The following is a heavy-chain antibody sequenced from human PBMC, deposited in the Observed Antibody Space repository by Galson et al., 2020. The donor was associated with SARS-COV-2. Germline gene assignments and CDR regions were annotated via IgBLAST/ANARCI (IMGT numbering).Heavy chain of an antibody. Sequence: SETLSLTCTVSGGSIDRPDNYWAWIRQPPGKGLEYIGYIFHNGAAYYSPSLKSRLTISLDTSKDEFYLRLNSVTAADTAVYYCATIPIYGIYWNFDLWGRGTLVSVSS. V-gene: IGHV4-30-4*08. CDR3: ATIPIYGIYWNFDL. CDR2: IFHNGAA. J-gene: IGHJ2*01. CDR1: GGSIDRPDNY. D-gene: IGHD4-17*01.